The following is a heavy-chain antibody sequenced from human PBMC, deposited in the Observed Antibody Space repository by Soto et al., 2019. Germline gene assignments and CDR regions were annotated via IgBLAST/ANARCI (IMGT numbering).Heavy chain of an antibody. J-gene: IGHJ4*02. CDR3: ARVWSLDY. CDR1: GFTFSTCW. V-gene: IGHV3-7*03. CDR2: INEDGSER. Sequence: EVQLVESGGGLVQPGGSLRLSCAASGFTFSTCWMSWVSQTPGNGLEWVANINEDGSERYYVDSVKGRFTISRDNATNSLYLQMNSLRGEDTAVYDCARVWSLDYWCQGTLVTVSS. D-gene: IGHD2-21*01.